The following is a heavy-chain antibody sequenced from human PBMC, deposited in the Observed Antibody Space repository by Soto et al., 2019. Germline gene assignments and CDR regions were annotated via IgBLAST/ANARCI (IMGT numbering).Heavy chain of an antibody. Sequence: QVQLVESGGGVVQPGRSLRLSCAASGFTFSSYGMHWVRQAPGKGLEWVAVISYDGSKKYYGDSVKGRFTISRDNSKKTLYLPMNSPRAADRALYCCVKDQSLIKLWLDGEAFDMWCQGTMVTVSS. CDR2: ISYDGSKK. CDR3: VKDQSLIKLWLDGEAFDM. CDR1: GFTFSSYG. D-gene: IGHD5-18*01. J-gene: IGHJ3*02. V-gene: IGHV3-30*18.